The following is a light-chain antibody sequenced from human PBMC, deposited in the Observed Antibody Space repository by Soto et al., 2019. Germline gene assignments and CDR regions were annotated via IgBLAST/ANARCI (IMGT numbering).Light chain of an antibody. J-gene: IGLJ1*01. CDR3: CSYRSGSAPYYV. CDR1: STDVGEYNY. V-gene: IGLV2-8*01. CDR2: EVN. Sequence: CAGTSTDVGEYNYVSWYQQHPGKVPKLIIFEVNKRPSGVPDRFSGSKSGDTASLTVSGLQAEDEADYYCCSYRSGSAPYYVFGTGTKLTVL.